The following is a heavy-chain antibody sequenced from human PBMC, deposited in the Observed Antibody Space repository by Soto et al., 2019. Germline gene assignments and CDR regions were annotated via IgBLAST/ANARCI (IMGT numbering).Heavy chain of an antibody. D-gene: IGHD1-26*01. J-gene: IGHJ6*02. CDR2: TFTGGST. V-gene: IGHV3-53*02. Sequence: EVQLVETGGGLIQPGGSPRLSCLASGFSVTTNYIIWVRQPPGKGLEWVSTTFTGGSTHYADSVKGLFSISRDNSKNTVYLQMNNLRVEDTAVYYCAKKPPSSIQGWAFGMDVWGQGTTVSVSS. CDR3: AKKPPSSIQGWAFGMDV. CDR1: GFSVTTNY.